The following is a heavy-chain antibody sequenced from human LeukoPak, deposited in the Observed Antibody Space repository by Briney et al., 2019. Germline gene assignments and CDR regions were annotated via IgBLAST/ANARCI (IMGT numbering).Heavy chain of an antibody. Sequence: PGGSLRLSCKTSGLTFSDDWKNWVRQAPGKGPEWVANINQDASGASYVDSVRGRFTISRDNAKESVYLQMNSLRADDTAIYYCARGLRWPDFWGQGTLVTVSS. CDR2: INQDASGA. CDR3: ARGLRWPDF. V-gene: IGHV3-7*03. D-gene: IGHD4-23*01. CDR1: GLTFSDDW. J-gene: IGHJ4*02.